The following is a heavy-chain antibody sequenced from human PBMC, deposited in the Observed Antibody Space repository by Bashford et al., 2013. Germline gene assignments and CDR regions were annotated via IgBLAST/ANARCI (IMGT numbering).Heavy chain of an antibody. V-gene: IGHV4-39*01. CDR2: MFYSGNT. D-gene: IGHD3-22*01. CDR1: GGSISSSSDY. Sequence: SSETLSLTCTVSGGSISSSSDYWGWIRQPPGKGLEWIGSMFYSGNTYYNASLKSRVSISVDTSKNQFSLKLSSVTAADTAVFYCARQQPHYYDSSGYYVPGVHPDYFDYGPGSPGHRLL. J-gene: IGHJ4*02. CDR3: ARQQPHYYDSSGYYVPGVHPDYFDY.